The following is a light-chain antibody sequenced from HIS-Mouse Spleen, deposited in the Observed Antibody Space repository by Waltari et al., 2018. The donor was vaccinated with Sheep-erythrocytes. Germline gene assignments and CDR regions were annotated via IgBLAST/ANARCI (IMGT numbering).Light chain of an antibody. CDR3: AAWDDSLNGPV. J-gene: IGLJ3*02. CDR1: SSDVGGYNY. V-gene: IGLV2-11*01. CDR2: DVS. Sequence: QSALTQPRSVSGSPGQSVTISCTGTSSDVGGYNYVSWYQQHPGKAPKLMIYDVSKRPSGVPDRFSCSKSGNTASLTISGLQSEDEADYYCAAWDDSLNGPVFGGGTKLTVL.